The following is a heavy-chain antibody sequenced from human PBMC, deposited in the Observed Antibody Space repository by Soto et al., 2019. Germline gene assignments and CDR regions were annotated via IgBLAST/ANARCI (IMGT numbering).Heavy chain of an antibody. CDR3: ARGHPLWFGELFLNWFDP. J-gene: IGHJ5*02. V-gene: IGHV1-8*01. Sequence: QVQLVQSGAEVKKPGASVKVSCKASGYTFTSYDINWVRQATGQGLEWMGWMNPNSGNTGYAQKFQGRVTMTRNTSISTAYMELSSLRSEDTAVYYCARGHPLWFGELFLNWFDPWGQGTLVTVSS. D-gene: IGHD3-10*01. CDR2: MNPNSGNT. CDR1: GYTFTSYD.